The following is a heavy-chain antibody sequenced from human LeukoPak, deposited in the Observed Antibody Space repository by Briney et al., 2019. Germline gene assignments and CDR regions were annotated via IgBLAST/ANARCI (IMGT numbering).Heavy chain of an antibody. Sequence: PGESLRLSCAASGFTFSSYAMSWVRQAPGKGLEWVSAISGSGGSTYYADSVKGRFTISRDNSKNTLYLQMNSLRAEDTAVYYCAKDYCDSSGYWYYFDYWGQGTLDTVSS. J-gene: IGHJ4*02. V-gene: IGHV3-23*01. CDR1: GFTFSSYA. CDR2: ISGSGGST. CDR3: AKDYCDSSGYWYYFDY. D-gene: IGHD3-22*01.